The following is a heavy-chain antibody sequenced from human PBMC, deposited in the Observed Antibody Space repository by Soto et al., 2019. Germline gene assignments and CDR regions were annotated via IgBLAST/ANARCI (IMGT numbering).Heavy chain of an antibody. V-gene: IGHV1-46*01. Sequence: GVSVNLSCKAAGYGFSIYCMHWGRQAPGQGLEWMGIINPSGGSTSYAQKFQGRVTMTRDTSTSTVYMELSSLKASDTAMYYCARHRSRGYSYGLHDAFDIWGQGTTVTVS. CDR3: ARHRSRGYSYGLHDAFDI. CDR2: INPSGGST. D-gene: IGHD5-18*01. J-gene: IGHJ3*02. CDR1: GYGFSIYC.